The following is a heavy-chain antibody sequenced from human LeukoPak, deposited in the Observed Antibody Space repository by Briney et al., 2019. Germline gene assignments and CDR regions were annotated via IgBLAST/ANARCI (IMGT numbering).Heavy chain of an antibody. CDR3: ARDRRGGAAAELYFDY. CDR2: INPNSGGT. J-gene: IGHJ4*02. CDR1: GYTFTGYY. D-gene: IGHD6-13*01. Sequence: EASVKVSCKASGYTFTGYYMHWVRQAPGQGLEWMGWINPNSGGTNYAQKFQGRVTMTRDTSISTAYMELSSLRSEDTAVYYCARDRRGGAAAELYFDYWGQGTLVTVSS. V-gene: IGHV1-2*02.